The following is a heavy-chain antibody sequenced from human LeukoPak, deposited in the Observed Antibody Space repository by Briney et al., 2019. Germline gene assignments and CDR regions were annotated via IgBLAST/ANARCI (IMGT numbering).Heavy chain of an antibody. Sequence: GGSLRLSCAASGFTFSSYGMSWVRQAPGKGLEWVSAISGSGGSTYYADSVKGRFTISRDNSKNTLYLQMNSLSAEDTAVYYCARGIQLWFYVGYWGQGTLVTVSS. J-gene: IGHJ4*02. D-gene: IGHD5-18*01. CDR1: GFTFSSYG. CDR3: ARGIQLWFYVGY. V-gene: IGHV3-23*01. CDR2: ISGSGGST.